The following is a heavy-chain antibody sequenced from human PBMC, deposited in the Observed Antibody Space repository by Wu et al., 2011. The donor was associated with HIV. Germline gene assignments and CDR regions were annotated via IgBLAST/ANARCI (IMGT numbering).Heavy chain of an antibody. CDR3: ATLSSAWNAYFDH. CDR1: RATFSSYS. V-gene: IGHV1-69*14. CDR2: IIPVLGTT. Sequence: QVQLVQSGAEVKRPGSSVRVSCKTSRATFSSYSISWVRKAPGQGLEWMGVIIPVLGTTKNAQKFQDRVTITADTSTSTVYMEMSSLKSEDTAVYYCATLSSAWNAYFDHWGQGTLVTVSS. D-gene: IGHD1-1*01. J-gene: IGHJ4*02.